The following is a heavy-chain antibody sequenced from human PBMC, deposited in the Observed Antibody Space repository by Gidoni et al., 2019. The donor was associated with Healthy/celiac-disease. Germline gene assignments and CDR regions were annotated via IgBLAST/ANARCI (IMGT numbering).Heavy chain of an antibody. J-gene: IGHJ4*02. D-gene: IGHD1-26*01. CDR2: IAYDGSNK. CDR1: GFTFSSYA. V-gene: IGHV3-30*04. CDR3: ARDHLLWELLGVDY. Sequence: QVQLVEPGGAVVQPGRSLRLACAASGFTFSSYAMPLVRQAPGKGLEWVAVIAYDGSNKYYADAVKGRFTISRDNSKNTLYLQMNSLRAEDTAVYYCARDHLLWELLGVDYWGQGTLVTVSS.